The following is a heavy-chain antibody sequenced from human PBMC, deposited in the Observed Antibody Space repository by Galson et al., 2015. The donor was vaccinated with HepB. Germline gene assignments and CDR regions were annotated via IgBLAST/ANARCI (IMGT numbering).Heavy chain of an antibody. CDR1: GFSFKTEC. CDR3: ARAVD. V-gene: IGHV3-7*01. CDR2: IKEDGSEE. J-gene: IGHJ4*02. Sequence: SLRLSCAASGFSFKTECMSWVRQAPGKGPEWVAYIKEDGSEENYADSVRGRFTISRDNAKNTLSLQMNSLRAEDTAVYYCARAVDWGQGTLVSVSS.